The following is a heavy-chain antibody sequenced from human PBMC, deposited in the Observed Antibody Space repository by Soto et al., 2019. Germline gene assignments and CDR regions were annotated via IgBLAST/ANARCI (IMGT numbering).Heavy chain of an antibody. J-gene: IGHJ4*02. V-gene: IGHV3-9*03. Sequence: EVQLVESGGGLVQPGGSLRLSCAAYGFKFDDYAMHWVRQAPGKGLEWVSGISWNSGRINYAASVKGRFTISRDNSNVSLFLQMHSLRPEDMALYYRAQGRSVLPTAVLFDNWGQGTLVTVSS. CDR3: AQGRSVLPTAVLFDN. CDR2: ISWNSGRI. D-gene: IGHD2-21*02. CDR1: GFKFDDYA.